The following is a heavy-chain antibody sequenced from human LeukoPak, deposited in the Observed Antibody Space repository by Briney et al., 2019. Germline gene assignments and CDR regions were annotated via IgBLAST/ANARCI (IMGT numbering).Heavy chain of an antibody. CDR3: AREYRPAAATGYNWFDP. Sequence: ASVKVSCKASGYTFTSCGISWVRQAPGQGLEWMGWISAYNGNTNYAQKLQGRVTMTTDTSTSTAYMELRSLRSDDTAVYYCAREYRPAAATGYNWFDPWGQGTLVTVSS. V-gene: IGHV1-18*04. CDR1: GYTFTSCG. J-gene: IGHJ5*02. D-gene: IGHD2-2*01. CDR2: ISAYNGNT.